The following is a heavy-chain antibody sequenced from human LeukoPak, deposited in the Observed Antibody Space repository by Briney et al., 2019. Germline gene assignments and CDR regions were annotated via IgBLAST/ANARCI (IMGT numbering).Heavy chain of an antibody. V-gene: IGHV4-39*01. D-gene: IGHD3-22*01. J-gene: IGHJ4*02. CDR1: GDSISSSFYY. Sequence: SETLSLTCTVSGDSISSSFYYWGWIRQPPGKGLEWIGSIYYSGSTYYNPSLKSRVSIPVDTSKNQFSLKMTSVTAADTALYHCARHGYYYHTSGYFGFWGQGTLVTVSS. CDR2: IYYSGST. CDR3: ARHGYYYHTSGYFGF.